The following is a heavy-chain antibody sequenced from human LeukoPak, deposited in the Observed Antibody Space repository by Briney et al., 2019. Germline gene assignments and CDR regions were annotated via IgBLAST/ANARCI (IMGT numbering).Heavy chain of an antibody. J-gene: IGHJ3*02. CDR3: ARELGGSYFYAFDI. D-gene: IGHD1-26*01. CDR1: GFTFSSYA. V-gene: IGHV3-64*01. CDR2: ISSNGGST. Sequence: GGSLRLSCAASGFTFSSYAMHWVRQAPGKGLEYVPAISSNGGSTYYANSVKGRFTISRDNSKNTLYLQMGSLRAEDMAVYYCARELGGSYFYAFDIWGQGTMVTVSS.